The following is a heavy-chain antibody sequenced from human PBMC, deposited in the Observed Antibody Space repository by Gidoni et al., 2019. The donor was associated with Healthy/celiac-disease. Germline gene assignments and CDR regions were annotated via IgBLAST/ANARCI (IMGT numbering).Heavy chain of an antibody. V-gene: IGHV4-34*01. CDR3: ARNYCSGGSCYSAGWFDP. CDR1: GGSFSGYY. CDR2: INHSGST. D-gene: IGHD2-15*01. Sequence: QVQLQQWGAGLLKPSETLSLTCAVYGGSFSGYYWSWIRQPPGKGLEWIGEINHSGSTNYNPSLKSRVTISVDTSKNQFSLKLSSVTAADTAVYYCARNYCSGGSCYSAGWFDPWGQGTLVTVSS. J-gene: IGHJ5*02.